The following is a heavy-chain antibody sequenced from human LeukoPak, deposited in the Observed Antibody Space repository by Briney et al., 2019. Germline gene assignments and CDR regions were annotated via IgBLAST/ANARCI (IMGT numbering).Heavy chain of an antibody. CDR3: ARPPYGSGSYDASDI. D-gene: IGHD3-10*01. Sequence: GESLKISCKGSGYTFINYWIGWVRQMPGKGLEWMGIIYPGDSDTRYSPSFQGQVTFSADKSVSTAYLQWSSLKASDTAMYYCARPPYGSGSYDASDIWGQGTMVIVSS. CDR1: GYTFINYW. CDR2: IYPGDSDT. V-gene: IGHV5-51*01. J-gene: IGHJ3*02.